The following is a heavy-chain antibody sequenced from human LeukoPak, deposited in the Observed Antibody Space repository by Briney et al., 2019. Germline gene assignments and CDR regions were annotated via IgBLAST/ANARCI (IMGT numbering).Heavy chain of an antibody. D-gene: IGHD3-22*01. Sequence: SETLSLTCTVSGGSISFYYWNWIRQPAGKGLEWIGRIYASGSTNYNPSLKSRVTMSVDTSKNQFSLKLNFVTAADTAVYYCARDVGYYDSSVFDSWGQGTLVTVSS. CDR2: IYASGST. CDR3: ARDVGYYDSSVFDS. J-gene: IGHJ4*02. V-gene: IGHV4-4*07. CDR1: GGSISFYY.